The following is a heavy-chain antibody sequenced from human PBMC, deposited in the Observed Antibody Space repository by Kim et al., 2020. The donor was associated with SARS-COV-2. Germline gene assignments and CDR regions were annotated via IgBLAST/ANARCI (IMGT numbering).Heavy chain of an antibody. CDR2: IYPGDSDT. CDR3: ATTYSSTWYGEFYFVY. J-gene: IGHJ4*02. D-gene: IGHD6-13*01. CDR1: GYSFTTYW. V-gene: IGHV5-51*01. Sequence: GESLKISCKGSGYSFTTYWIGWVRQMPGKGLEWMGIIYPGDSDTRYSPSFQGQVTISADKSIRTAYLQWSSLKASDTAMYYCATTYSSTWYGEFYFVYWGQGTLVTVSS.